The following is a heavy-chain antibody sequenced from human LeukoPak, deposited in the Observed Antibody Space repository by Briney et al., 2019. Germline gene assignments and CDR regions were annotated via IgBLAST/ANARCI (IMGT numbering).Heavy chain of an antibody. CDR1: GFTFSTYT. CDR3: ARKGDSSSCFDY. D-gene: IGHD6-13*01. J-gene: IGHJ4*02. V-gene: IGHV3-30-3*01. CDR2: ISYDGSNT. Sequence: PGGSLRLSCAASGFTFSTYTMHWVRQAPGKGLEWVAVISYDGSNTNYADSVKGRFTISRDNAKNSLYLQMNSLRAEDTAVYYCARKGDSSSCFDYWGQGTLVTVSS.